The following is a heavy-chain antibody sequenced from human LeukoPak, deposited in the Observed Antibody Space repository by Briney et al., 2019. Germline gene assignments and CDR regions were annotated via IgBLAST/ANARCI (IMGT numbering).Heavy chain of an antibody. J-gene: IGHJ4*02. CDR1: GYTFTGYY. CDR2: INPSGGST. V-gene: IGHV1-46*01. D-gene: IGHD3-22*01. CDR3: ARDGQDYYDSSGYSGYYDY. Sequence: ASVKVSCKASGYTFTGYYMHWVRQAPGQGLEWMGIINPSGGSTSYAQKFQGRVTMTRDTSTSTVYMELSSLRSEDTAVYYYARDGQDYYDSSGYSGYYDYWGQGTLVTVSS.